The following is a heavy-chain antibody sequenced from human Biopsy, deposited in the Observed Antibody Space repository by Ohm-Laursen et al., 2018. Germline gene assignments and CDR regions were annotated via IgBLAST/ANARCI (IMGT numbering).Heavy chain of an antibody. CDR2: AYPSGTT. CDR1: GASITDYF. Sequence: PSQTLSLTCSVSGASITDYFWSWIWQPAGQGLEWIGRAYPSGTTYYNPSLKGRVTISIDASKNQLPLKVTSATAAATAVFYCAGSRGHYFNGLDVWGQGTTVIVSS. CDR3: AGSRGHYFNGLDV. V-gene: IGHV4-4*07. J-gene: IGHJ6*02. D-gene: IGHD3-10*01.